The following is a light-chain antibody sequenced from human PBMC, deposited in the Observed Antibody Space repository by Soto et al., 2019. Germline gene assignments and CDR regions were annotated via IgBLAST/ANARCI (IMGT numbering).Light chain of an antibody. CDR1: SGSIASNY. CDR3: QSYDSSNPYVV. CDR2: EDN. V-gene: IGLV6-57*02. Sequence: NFMLTQPHSVSESPGKTVTISWTGSSGSIASNYVQWYQQRPGSAPTTVIYEDNQRPSGVPDRFSGSIDSSSNSASLTISGLKTEDEADYYCQSYDSSNPYVVFGGGTKLTVL. J-gene: IGLJ2*01.